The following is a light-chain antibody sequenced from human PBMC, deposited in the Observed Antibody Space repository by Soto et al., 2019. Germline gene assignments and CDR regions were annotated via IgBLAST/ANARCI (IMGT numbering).Light chain of an antibody. CDR2: DAS. J-gene: IGKJ1*01. V-gene: IGKV1-5*01. CDR3: QEYKSYSWT. Sequence: DIQMTQSPSTLSASVGGRVTITWRASQSISSWLAWYQQKPGKAPKLLIYDASSLESGVPSRVSGSGSGTEFTLTIDSLQPDDFATYYCQEYKSYSWTFGQGSKVDIK. CDR1: QSISSW.